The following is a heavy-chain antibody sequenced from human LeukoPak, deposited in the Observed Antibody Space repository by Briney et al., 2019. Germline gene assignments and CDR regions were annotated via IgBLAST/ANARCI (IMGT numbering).Heavy chain of an antibody. CDR2: INSDGGST. Sequence: QPGGSLRLSCAASGFTFSSYWMHWVRHAPGKGLGWVSRINSDGGSTIYADSGKGRFTISRDNAKNTLYLQMDSLRAEDTAMYYCARGTGSYYSLGYWGQGTLVTVSS. D-gene: IGHD1-26*01. J-gene: IGHJ4*02. V-gene: IGHV3-74*01. CDR1: GFTFSSYW. CDR3: ARGTGSYYSLGY.